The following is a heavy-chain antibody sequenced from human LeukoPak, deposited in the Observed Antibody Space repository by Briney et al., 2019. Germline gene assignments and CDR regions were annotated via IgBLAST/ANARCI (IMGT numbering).Heavy chain of an antibody. J-gene: IGHJ4*02. CDR1: GYSFTSYW. V-gene: IGHV5-51*01. Sequence: KRGESLKISCKCSGYSFTSYWIVWGRQMPGKGLEWMGIIYPGDSDTRYSPSFQGQVTISADKSISTAYLQWSSLKASDTAMYYCARHYYGSWSPPGYWGQGTLVTVSS. CDR2: IYPGDSDT. D-gene: IGHD3-10*01. CDR3: ARHYYGSWSPPGY.